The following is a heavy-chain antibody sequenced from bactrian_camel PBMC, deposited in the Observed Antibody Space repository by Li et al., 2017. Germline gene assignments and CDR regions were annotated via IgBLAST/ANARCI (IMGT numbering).Heavy chain of an antibody. J-gene: IGHJ4*01. Sequence: DVQLVESGGGSVQTGGSLRLSCVASIYPSNTYYMAWFRQLPGKEREGVATIRRGGILTYYADSVKGQFTISQDNAKNTVTLQMNSLKPEDTAVYYCAAVPTGSGGSCSFREDFYDYWGPGTQVTVS. CDR1: IYPSNTYY. CDR2: IRRGGILT. V-gene: IGHV3S40*01. CDR3: AAVPTGSGGSCSFREDFYDY. D-gene: IGHD6*01.